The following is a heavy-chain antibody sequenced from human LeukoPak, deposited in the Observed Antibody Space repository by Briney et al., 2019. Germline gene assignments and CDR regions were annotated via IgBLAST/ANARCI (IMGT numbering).Heavy chain of an antibody. Sequence: GSLRLSCAASGFTLSTYAMSWVRQAAGKGLERVSLISGSGGGTYYADSVKGRFTISRDNAKNSLYLQMNSLRAEDTAVYYCARGPSASTWYYFDYWGQGTLVTVSS. D-gene: IGHD2-2*01. CDR3: ARGPSASTWYYFDY. CDR1: GFTLSTYA. V-gene: IGHV3-23*01. J-gene: IGHJ4*02. CDR2: ISGSGGGT.